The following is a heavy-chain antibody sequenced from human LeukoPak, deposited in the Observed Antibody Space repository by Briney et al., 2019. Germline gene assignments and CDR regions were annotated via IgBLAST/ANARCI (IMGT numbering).Heavy chain of an antibody. CDR1: GGYISSGAYY. CDR3: ARAGRRLGIPYYFDY. J-gene: IGHJ4*02. Sequence: SETLSLTCTVSGGYISSGAYYWSWIRQPAGKGLEWIGRIYTSGSTYYNPSLKSRVTISVDTSKNQFSLKLSSVTAADTAVYYCARAGRRLGIPYYFDYWGQGTLVTVSS. CDR2: IYTSGST. V-gene: IGHV4-61*02. D-gene: IGHD3-16*01.